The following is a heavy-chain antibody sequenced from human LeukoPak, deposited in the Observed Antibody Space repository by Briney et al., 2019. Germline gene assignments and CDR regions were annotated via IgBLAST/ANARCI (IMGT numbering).Heavy chain of an antibody. V-gene: IGHV4-34*01. Sequence: SETLSLTCAVYGGSFSGYYWGWIRQPPGKGMEWIGETNHSGSTNYNPSLKSRVTISVDTSKNQFSLKLSSVTAADTAVYYCARGRWLRLIDYWGQGTLVTVSS. D-gene: IGHD5-12*01. CDR3: ARGRWLRLIDY. CDR2: TNHSGST. CDR1: GGSFSGYY. J-gene: IGHJ4*02.